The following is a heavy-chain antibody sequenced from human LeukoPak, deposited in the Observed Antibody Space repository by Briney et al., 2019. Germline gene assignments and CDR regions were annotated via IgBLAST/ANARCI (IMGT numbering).Heavy chain of an antibody. D-gene: IGHD4-11*01. CDR3: ARDGYSNYYYGMDF. CDR2: IYSDGSKT. Sequence: GGSLRLSCAASGFTISRDGMHWVRQAPGKGLEWVAVIYSDGSKTFYVDSVKGRFTISRDISKNTLYLQMNSLRVEDTAVCYCARDGYSNYYYGMDFWGQGTMVTVSS. CDR1: GFTISRDG. V-gene: IGHV3-33*01. J-gene: IGHJ6*02.